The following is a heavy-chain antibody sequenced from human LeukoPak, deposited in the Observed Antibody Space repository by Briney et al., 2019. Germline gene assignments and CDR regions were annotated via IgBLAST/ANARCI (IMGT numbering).Heavy chain of an antibody. J-gene: IGHJ6*02. V-gene: IGHV4-34*01. CDR1: GGSFSGYY. Sequence: SETLSLTCAVYGGSFSGYYWSWIRQPPGKGLEWIGEINHSGSTNYNPSLKSRVTISVGTSKNQFSLKLSSVTAADTAVYYCARMEQLYYYYYGMDVWGQGTTVTVSS. D-gene: IGHD6-6*01. CDR3: ARMEQLYYYYYGMDV. CDR2: INHSGST.